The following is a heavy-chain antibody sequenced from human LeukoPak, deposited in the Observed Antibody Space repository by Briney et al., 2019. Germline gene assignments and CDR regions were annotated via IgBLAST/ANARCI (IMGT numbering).Heavy chain of an antibody. Sequence: GGSLRLSCAASGFTVSSNQMSWVRQAPGKGLEWVSAISGSGGSTYYADSVKGRFTISRDNSKNTLYLQMNSLRAEDTAVYYCAKGAEGVNFDYWGQGTLVTVSS. V-gene: IGHV3-23*01. D-gene: IGHD2-21*01. CDR3: AKGAEGVNFDY. J-gene: IGHJ4*02. CDR1: GFTVSSNQ. CDR2: ISGSGGST.